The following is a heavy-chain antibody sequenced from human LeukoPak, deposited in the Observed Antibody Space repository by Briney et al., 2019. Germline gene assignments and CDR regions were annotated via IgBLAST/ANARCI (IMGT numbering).Heavy chain of an antibody. CDR3: AREGPRGNSQFDY. D-gene: IGHD2/OR15-2a*01. Sequence: PGGSLRLSCAASGITVSSNYMNWVRQAPGKGLEWVSIIYSANNTYYADSVKGRFTISRDNSKNTLYLQMNSLRAEDTAVYYCAREGPRGNSQFDYWGQGTLVTVSS. CDR2: IYSANNT. V-gene: IGHV3-53*01. CDR1: GITVSSNY. J-gene: IGHJ4*02.